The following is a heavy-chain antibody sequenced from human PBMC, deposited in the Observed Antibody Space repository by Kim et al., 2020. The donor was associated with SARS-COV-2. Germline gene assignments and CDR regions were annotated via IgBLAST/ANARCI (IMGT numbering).Heavy chain of an antibody. Sequence: ASVKVSCKASGYTFTGYYMHWVRQAPGQGLEWMGRINPNSGGTNYAQQFQGRVTMTRDTSISTAYMELSRLRSDDTAVYYCAAGILLTGMGLDYWGQGTLLTVSS. CDR1: GYTFTGYY. CDR2: INPNSGGT. D-gene: IGHD3-9*01. CDR3: AAGILLTGMGLDY. J-gene: IGHJ4*02. V-gene: IGHV1-2*06.